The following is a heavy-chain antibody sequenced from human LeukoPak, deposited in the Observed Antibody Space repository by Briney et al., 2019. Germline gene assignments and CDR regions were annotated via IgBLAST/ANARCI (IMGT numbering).Heavy chain of an antibody. CDR3: ATDRGTVFAFDI. Sequence: AGGSLRLSCAASGFTFSNYGIHWVRQAPGKGREWVAFIRYDGSNRYYADSVKGRFTISRDNSKNTLYLQMNSLRVEDTAMYYCATDRGTVFAFDIWGQGTMVTVSS. CDR1: GFTFSNYG. V-gene: IGHV3-30*02. CDR2: IRYDGSNR. D-gene: IGHD3/OR15-3a*01. J-gene: IGHJ3*02.